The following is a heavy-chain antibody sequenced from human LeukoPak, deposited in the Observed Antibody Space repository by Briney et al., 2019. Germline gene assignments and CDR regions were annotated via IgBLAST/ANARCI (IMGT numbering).Heavy chain of an antibody. CDR2: MYSNGTT. D-gene: IGHD5-18*01. V-gene: IGHV3-53*04. J-gene: IGHJ4*02. Sequence: GGSLRLSCAASGFPVSSNYISWVRQAPGKGLEWLSVMYSNGTTHYADSVKGRLTVSRHDSKNTLYLQMNSLRHEDTALYYCARMVWAAMANWGQGTRVTVSS. CDR1: GFPVSSNY. CDR3: ARMVWAAMAN.